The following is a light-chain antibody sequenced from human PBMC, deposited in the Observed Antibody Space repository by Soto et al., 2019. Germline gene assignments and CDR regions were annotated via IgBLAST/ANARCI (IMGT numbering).Light chain of an antibody. CDR2: GAS. CDR3: QQRSNWPRLT. V-gene: IGKV3-11*01. CDR1: QSVSSK. J-gene: IGKJ4*01. Sequence: EFVLTQSPGTLSLSPGERATLSCRASQSVSSKLAWYQQKPGQAPRLLIYGASTRATGIPARFSGSGSGTDFTLTISSLEPEDFAVYYCQQRSNWPRLTFGGGTKVDI.